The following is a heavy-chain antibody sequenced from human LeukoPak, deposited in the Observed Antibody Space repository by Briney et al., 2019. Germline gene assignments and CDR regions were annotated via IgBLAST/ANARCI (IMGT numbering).Heavy chain of an antibody. V-gene: IGHV4-30-2*01. J-gene: IGHJ5*02. CDR3: ARATGMVCSGGSCYSVWFDP. D-gene: IGHD2-15*01. CDR2: IYHSGST. CDR1: GGSISSGGYS. Sequence: SQTLSLTCAVSGGSISSGGYSWSWIRQPPGKGLEWIGYIYHSGSTYYNPSLKSRVTISVDRSKNQFSLKLSSVTAADTAVYYCARATGMVCSGGSCYSVWFDPWGQGTLVTVSS.